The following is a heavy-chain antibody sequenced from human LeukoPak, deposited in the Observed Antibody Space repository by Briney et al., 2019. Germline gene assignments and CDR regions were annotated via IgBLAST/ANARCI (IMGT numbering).Heavy chain of an antibody. V-gene: IGHV3-23*01. CDR1: GFTFSSYA. D-gene: IGHD3-22*01. J-gene: IGHJ4*02. Sequence: GGSLRLSCAASGFTFSSYAMSWVRQAPGMGLEWDSAISGSGGNTYYADSVKGRFTISRDNSKNTLYLQMNSLRAEDTAVYYCAKGAHYYDSSGYFLYFDYWGQGTLVTVSS. CDR3: AKGAHYYDSSGYFLYFDY. CDR2: ISGSGGNT.